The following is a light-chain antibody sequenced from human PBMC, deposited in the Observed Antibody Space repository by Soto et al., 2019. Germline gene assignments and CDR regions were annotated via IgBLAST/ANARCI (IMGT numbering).Light chain of an antibody. Sequence: EIVLTQSPGTLSLSPGERATLSCRASQSVSSSYLAWYQQKPGQAPRLLIYGASSRATGIPDRFSGSGSGTDFTLTNSRLEPEDFAVYYSQQYGSSPWTFGQGTKVEIK. V-gene: IGKV3-20*01. CDR2: GAS. CDR3: QQYGSSPWT. J-gene: IGKJ1*01. CDR1: QSVSSSY.